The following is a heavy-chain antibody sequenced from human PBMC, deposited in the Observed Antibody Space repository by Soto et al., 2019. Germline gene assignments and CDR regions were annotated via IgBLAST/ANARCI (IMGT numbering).Heavy chain of an antibody. D-gene: IGHD5-18*01. CDR2: ILHDGSDE. CDR1: GFTSSSYA. Sequence: QVQLVESGGGVVQPGKSLRLSCAASGFTSSSYAMHWVRQAPGKGLEWVAVILHDGSDEYYADSVKGRLTVSRNNSKNALNLHMNSLKPEDTAVYFCATAYTYGPDAFDIWGQGTVVTVTS. J-gene: IGHJ3*02. CDR3: ATAYTYGPDAFDI. V-gene: IGHV3-30-3*01.